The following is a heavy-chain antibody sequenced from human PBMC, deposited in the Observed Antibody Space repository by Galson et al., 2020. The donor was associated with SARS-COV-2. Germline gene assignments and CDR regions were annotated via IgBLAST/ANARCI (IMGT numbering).Heavy chain of an antibody. CDR1: GFAFSAYT. V-gene: IGHV3-30*04. Sequence: GGSLRLSCAASGFAFSAYTMHWVRQAPGKGLEWAAAISYDGSNKYYTDPVKGRFTISRDNSKNTLYLQMNNLIPEDTALYYCAREETDYGDFYYFGLDVWGQGTTVTVSS. J-gene: IGHJ6*02. CDR2: ISYDGSNK. D-gene: IGHD4-17*01. CDR3: AREETDYGDFYYFGLDV.